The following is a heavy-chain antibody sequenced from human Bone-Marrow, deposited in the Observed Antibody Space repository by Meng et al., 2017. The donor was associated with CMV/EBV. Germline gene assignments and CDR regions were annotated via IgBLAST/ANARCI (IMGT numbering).Heavy chain of an antibody. CDR2: INPNSDAT. J-gene: IGHJ4*02. Sequence: SVKVSCKPSGYTFTDYYIHWVRQAPGHGLEWMGWINPNSDATNYAQKFRGRLTLTRDTSIRAAYMALSSLRSDDTAVYYCVRDGEPYYDTLTGYYTPYWGQGTLVTVPS. CDR3: VRDGEPYYDTLTGYYTPY. V-gene: IGHV1-2*02. D-gene: IGHD3-9*01. CDR1: GYTFTDYY.